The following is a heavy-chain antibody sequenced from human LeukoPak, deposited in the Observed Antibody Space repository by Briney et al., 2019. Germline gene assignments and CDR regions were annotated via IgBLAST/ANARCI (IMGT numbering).Heavy chain of an antibody. J-gene: IGHJ3*02. V-gene: IGHV1-2*02. CDR2: INPNSGGT. CDR1: GYTFTGYY. D-gene: IGHD6-6*01. CDR3: ATFRLAARTDAFDI. Sequence: GASVKVSCKASGYTFTGYYMHRVRQAPGQGLEWMGWINPNSGGTNYAQKFQGRVTLTRDTSISTAYTELTRLRSDDTAVYYCATFRLAARTDAFDIWGQGTMVTVSS.